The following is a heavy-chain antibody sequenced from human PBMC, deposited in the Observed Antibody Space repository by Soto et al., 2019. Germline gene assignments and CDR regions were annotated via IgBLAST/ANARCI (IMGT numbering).Heavy chain of an antibody. CDR3: ARRYGKNAFDI. V-gene: IGHV4-59*01. CDR1: GGSISSDY. D-gene: IGHD5-18*01. CDR2: IYYSGST. Sequence: PSETLSLTCTVSGGSISSDYWSWIRQPPGKGLEWIGYIYYSGSTNYNPSLKSRVTISVDTSKNQFSLKLSSVTAADTAVYYCARRYGKNAFDIWGQGALVTVS. J-gene: IGHJ3*02.